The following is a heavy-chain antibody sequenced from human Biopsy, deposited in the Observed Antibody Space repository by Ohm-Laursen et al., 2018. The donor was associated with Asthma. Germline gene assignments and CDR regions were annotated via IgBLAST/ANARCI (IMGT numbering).Heavy chain of an antibody. Sequence: SLRLSCAAFGFTFRSYAMHWVRQAPGKGLEWGAVGGSYYDGGLKYYADSVNGRFTVSRDDSKNTLYLQMNSLRPDDTAVYYCARDVMEWYLPAFDFWGQGTLVTVSS. D-gene: IGHD3-3*01. CDR1: GFTFRSYA. J-gene: IGHJ4*02. V-gene: IGHV3-30-3*01. CDR3: ARDVMEWYLPAFDF. CDR2: GGSYYDGGLK.